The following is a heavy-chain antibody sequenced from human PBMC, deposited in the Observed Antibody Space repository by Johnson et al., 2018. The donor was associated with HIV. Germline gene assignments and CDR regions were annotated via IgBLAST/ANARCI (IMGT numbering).Heavy chain of an antibody. V-gene: IGHV3-30*18. CDR3: AKIWGDIAATGDAFDI. CDR2: ISYDGSNQ. J-gene: IGHJ3*02. Sequence: QVQLVESGGGVVQPGGSLRLSCAASGFTFSSYDMHWVRQATGKGLEWVALISYDGSNQYYADSVKGRFTISRDNSKNTLYLQMDSLRPEDTAVYYCAKIWGDIAATGDAFDIWGQGTMVTVSS. D-gene: IGHD5-12*01. CDR1: GFTFSSYD.